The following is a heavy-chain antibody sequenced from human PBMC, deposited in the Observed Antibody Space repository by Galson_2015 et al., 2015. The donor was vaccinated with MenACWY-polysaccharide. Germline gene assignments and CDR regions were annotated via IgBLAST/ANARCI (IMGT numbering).Heavy chain of an antibody. Sequence: SLRLFCAASGFTFSSYSMNWVRQAPGKGLEWVSYISSSSSTIYYADSVKGRFTISRDNAKNSLFLQMNSLRAEDTAVYYCARLHCSSTSCYPTDYYYYGMDVWGQGTTVTVSS. CDR2: ISSSSSTI. D-gene: IGHD2-2*01. J-gene: IGHJ6*02. CDR1: GFTFSSYS. V-gene: IGHV3-48*01. CDR3: ARLHCSSTSCYPTDYYYYGMDV.